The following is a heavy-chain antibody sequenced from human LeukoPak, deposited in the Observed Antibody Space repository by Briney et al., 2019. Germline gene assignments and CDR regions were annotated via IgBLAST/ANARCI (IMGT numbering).Heavy chain of an antibody. CDR1: GYTFTSYD. CDR3: TRGHSAD. Sequence: GASVKVSCKASGYTFTSYDITWVRQATGEGIEWMEWTNQNSGKTGYAQKFQGRVTMTRNTSISTAYMDLSSLRSEDTAVYYCTRGHSADWGQGTLVTVSS. V-gene: IGHV1-8*01. J-gene: IGHJ1*01. CDR2: TNQNSGKT. D-gene: IGHD6-19*01.